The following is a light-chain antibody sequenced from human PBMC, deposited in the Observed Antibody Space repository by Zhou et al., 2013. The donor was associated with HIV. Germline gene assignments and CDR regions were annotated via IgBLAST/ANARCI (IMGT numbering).Light chain of an antibody. CDR2: DTS. Sequence: EIVLTQSPATLSLSPGERATLSCRASQSVGRFLAWYQQKPGQAPKLLIYDTSNRATGIPARFSGSGSGTDFTLTISSLEPDDFAVYYCQQRRNWPPMCTFGQGTKLEIK. V-gene: IGKV3-11*01. J-gene: IGKJ2*02. CDR1: QSVGRF. CDR3: QQRRNWPPMCT.